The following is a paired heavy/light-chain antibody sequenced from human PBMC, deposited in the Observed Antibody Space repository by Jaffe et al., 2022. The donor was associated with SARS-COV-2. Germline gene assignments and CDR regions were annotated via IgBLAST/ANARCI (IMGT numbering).Heavy chain of an antibody. J-gene: IGHJ6*02. CDR2: IYTSGST. Sequence: QVQLQESGPGLVKPSETLSLTCTVSGGSISSYYWSWIRQPAGKGLEWIGRIYTSGSTNYNPSLKSRVTMSVDTSKNQFSLKLSSVTAADTAVYYCARGYRWSGYPYYYYGMDVWGQGTTVTVSS. CDR3: ARGYRWSGYPYYYYGMDV. V-gene: IGHV4-4*07. CDR1: GGSISSYY. D-gene: IGHD3-3*01.
Light chain of an antibody. J-gene: IGKJ3*01. CDR3: QQSYSTPT. CDR1: QSISSY. CDR2: AAS. Sequence: DIQMTQSPSSLSASVGDRVTITCRASQSISSYLNWYQQKPGKAPKLLIYAASSLQSGVPSRFSGSGSGTDFTLTISSLQPEDFATYYCQQSYSTPTFGPGTKVDIK. V-gene: IGKV1-39*01.